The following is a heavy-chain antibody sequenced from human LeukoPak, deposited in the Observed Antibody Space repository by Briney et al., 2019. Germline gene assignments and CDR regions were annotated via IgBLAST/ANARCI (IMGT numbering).Heavy chain of an antibody. J-gene: IGHJ4*02. CDR2: IIPIFGTA. V-gene: IGHV1-69*13. D-gene: IGHD3-22*01. CDR3: AAASYYYDSSAENYFDY. Sequence: ASVKVSCKASGGTFSSYAISWVRQAPGQGLEWMGGIIPIFGTANYAQKFQGRVTITADESTSTAYMELSSLRSEDTAVYYCAAASYYYDSSAENYFDYWGQGTLVTVSS. CDR1: GGTFSSYA.